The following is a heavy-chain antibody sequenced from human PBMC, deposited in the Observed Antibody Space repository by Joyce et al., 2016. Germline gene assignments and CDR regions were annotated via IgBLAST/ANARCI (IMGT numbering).Heavy chain of an antibody. V-gene: IGHV3-21*01. CDR2: LSSSSSYI. CDR3: ARSSYTNGIFDY. D-gene: IGHD2-8*01. CDR1: GFTFSSDS. J-gene: IGHJ4*02. Sequence: EVQLVESGGGLVKPGGSLRLSCAASGFTFSSDSMSWVRQAPGKGLEGVSTLSSSSSYIKYTDSVKGRFTIYRDNAKNSLYLQMNSLRVEDTAVYYCARSSYTNGIFDYWGQGTLVTVSS.